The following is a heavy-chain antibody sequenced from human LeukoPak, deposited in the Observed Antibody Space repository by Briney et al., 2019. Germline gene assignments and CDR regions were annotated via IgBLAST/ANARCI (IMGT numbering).Heavy chain of an antibody. CDR2: ISSSSSYI. CDR1: GFTFSSYS. Sequence: GGSLRLSCAASGFTFSSYSMNWVRQAPGKGLEWVSSISSSSSYIYYADSVKGRFTISRDNAKNSLYLQMNSLRAEDTAVYYCARVGIAAAGTDYWGQGTLVTVSS. D-gene: IGHD6-13*01. J-gene: IGHJ4*02. V-gene: IGHV3-21*01. CDR3: ARVGIAAAGTDY.